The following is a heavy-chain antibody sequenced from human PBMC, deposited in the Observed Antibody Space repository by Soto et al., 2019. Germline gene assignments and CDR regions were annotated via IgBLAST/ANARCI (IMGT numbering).Heavy chain of an antibody. D-gene: IGHD3-10*01. Sequence: QVQLQESGPGLVKPSQTLSLTCTVSGDSINRDDYYWSWIRQSQGKGLEWIGYILYSGTTHYNPTLESPAIISPAPSKNPFSLTVTSVNAGVRAVYYCARDGGPLCDGMDLWGQGTTVPVSS. CDR2: ILYSGTT. CDR3: ARDGGPLCDGMDL. CDR1: GDSINRDDYY. V-gene: IGHV4-31*01. J-gene: IGHJ6*02.